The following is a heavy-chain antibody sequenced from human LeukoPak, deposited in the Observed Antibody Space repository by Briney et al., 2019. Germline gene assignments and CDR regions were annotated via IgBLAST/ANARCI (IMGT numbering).Heavy chain of an antibody. CDR1: GFTFSSYS. Sequence: PGGSLRLSCAASGFTFSSYSMNWVRQAPGKGLEWVSSISSSSSYIYYADSVKGRFTISRDNSKNTLYLQMNSLRAEDTAVYYCAKDYYDSSGYYYWGQGTLVTVSS. CDR2: ISSSSSYI. D-gene: IGHD3-22*01. CDR3: AKDYYDSSGYYY. V-gene: IGHV3-21*01. J-gene: IGHJ4*02.